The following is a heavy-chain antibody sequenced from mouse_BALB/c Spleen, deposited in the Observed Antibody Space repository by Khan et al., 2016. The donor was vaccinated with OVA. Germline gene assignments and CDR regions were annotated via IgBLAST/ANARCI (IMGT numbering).Heavy chain of an antibody. CDR3: VRDGAYHRNDGWFAY. Sequence: VQLQQSGAELARPGASVKMSCKASGYTFTSYTIHWIKERPGQGLEWIGYINPSNGYTNYNQKFKDKATLTTDKSSTTADLQLRRLTSDDSAVYNCVRDGAYHRNDGWFAYWGQGTLVTVSA. D-gene: IGHD2-14*01. V-gene: IGHV1-4*01. J-gene: IGHJ3*01. CDR1: GYTFTSYT. CDR2: INPSNGYT.